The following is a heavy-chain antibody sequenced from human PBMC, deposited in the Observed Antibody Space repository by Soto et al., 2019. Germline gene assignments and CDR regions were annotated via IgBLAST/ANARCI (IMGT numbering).Heavy chain of an antibody. V-gene: IGHV1-69*13. CDR2: IIPIFGTA. D-gene: IGHD2-15*01. CDR1: GGTFSSYA. CDR3: ARGNCSGGSCLMNYYYGMDV. J-gene: IGHJ6*02. Sequence: SVKVSCKASGGTFSSYAISWVRQAPGQGLEWMGGIIPIFGTANYAQKFQGRVTITADESTSTAYMELSSLRSEDTAVYYCARGNCSGGSCLMNYYYGMDVWGQGTTVTAP.